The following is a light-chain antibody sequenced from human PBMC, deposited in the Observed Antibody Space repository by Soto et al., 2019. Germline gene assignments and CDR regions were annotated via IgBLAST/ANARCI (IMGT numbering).Light chain of an antibody. CDR2: DES. CDR3: QQYDNFPIT. CDR1: QDIANY. J-gene: IGKJ5*01. V-gene: IGKV1-33*01. Sequence: DIHMTQSPSSLSASFGDRVTITCQASQDIANYLNWYQQKPGGAPNVLVYDESNFKTGVPSRFSESGSGTNFTFTISTLQPDDMETYYCQQYDNFPITFGQGTRLETK.